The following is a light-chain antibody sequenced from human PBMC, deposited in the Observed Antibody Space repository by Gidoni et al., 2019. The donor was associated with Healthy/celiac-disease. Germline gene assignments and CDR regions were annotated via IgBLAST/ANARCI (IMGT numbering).Light chain of an antibody. CDR3: QQYNNWPET. V-gene: IGKV3-15*01. CDR2: GAS. Sequence: EIVMTQSPATLSVSPGERATLSCRASQSVSSNLAWYQQKPGQDPRLLIYGASTRATGIPARFSGSGSGTEFTLTISSLQSEDFAVYYCQQYNNWPETFXQXTKVEIK. CDR1: QSVSSN. J-gene: IGKJ1*01.